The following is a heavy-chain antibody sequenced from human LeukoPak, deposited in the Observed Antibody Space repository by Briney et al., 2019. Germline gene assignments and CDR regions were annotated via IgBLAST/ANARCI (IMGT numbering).Heavy chain of an antibody. V-gene: IGHV3-23*01. CDR3: AKDIVVVPAAILGRSYYYYGMDV. CDR2: ISGSGGST. Sequence: GGSLRLSCAASGFTFSSYAMSWVRQAPGKGLEWVSAISGSGGSTYYANSVKGRFTISRDNSKSTLYLQMNSLRAEDTAVYYCAKDIVVVPAAILGRSYYYYGMDVWGKGTTVTVSS. CDR1: GFTFSSYA. J-gene: IGHJ6*04. D-gene: IGHD2-2*01.